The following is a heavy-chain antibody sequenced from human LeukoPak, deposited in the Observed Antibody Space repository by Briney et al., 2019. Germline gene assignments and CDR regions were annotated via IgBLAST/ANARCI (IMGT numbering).Heavy chain of an antibody. Sequence: ASVKVSSKASGYTFTGYYIHWVRQAPGQGLEWMGWIDSNSGGTRYAENFQGRVTMTRDTSISTVYMELSGLRSDDTAVYYCTRDHWGENYWGQGTLVTVSP. J-gene: IGHJ4*02. CDR3: TRDHWGENY. D-gene: IGHD3-10*01. CDR2: IDSNSGGT. V-gene: IGHV1-2*02. CDR1: GYTFTGYY.